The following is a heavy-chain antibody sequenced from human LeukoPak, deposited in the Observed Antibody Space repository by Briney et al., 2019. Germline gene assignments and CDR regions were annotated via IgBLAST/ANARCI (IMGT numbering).Heavy chain of an antibody. CDR2: TSSGDEST. Sequence: LSLSXAASGXTLSTYAMNWVRQAPGKGLEWVSGTSSGDESTYYADSMKARFTISRDKSKNTLYLQIHSLRAEDTAVYYCARDRRERRDGYNYWGALEMWGQGTMVTVSS. CDR1: GXTLSTYA. J-gene: IGHJ3*02. D-gene: IGHD5-24*01. CDR3: ARDRRERRDGYNYWGALEM. V-gene: IGHV3-23*01.